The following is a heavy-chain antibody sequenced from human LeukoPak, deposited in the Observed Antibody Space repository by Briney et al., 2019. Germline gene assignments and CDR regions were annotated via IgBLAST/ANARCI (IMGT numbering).Heavy chain of an antibody. CDR1: GGSISSGGYY. D-gene: IGHD6-25*01. J-gene: IGHJ4*02. CDR2: IYYSGST. Sequence: PSETLSLTCTVSGGSISSGGYYWSWLRQHPGTGLEWIGYIYYSGSTYYNPSLKSRVTISVDTSKTQFTLKLSSVTAADTAVYYCARDRTSAAGFDYWGQGTLVTVSS. V-gene: IGHV4-31*03. CDR3: ARDRTSAAGFDY.